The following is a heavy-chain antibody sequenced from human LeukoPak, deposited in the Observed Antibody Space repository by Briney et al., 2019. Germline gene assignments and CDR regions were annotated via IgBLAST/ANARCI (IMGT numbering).Heavy chain of an antibody. D-gene: IGHD3-22*01. J-gene: IGHJ4*02. Sequence: ASVNVSFKASGYTFTIYGISWVRQAPGQGLEWMGWISAYNGNTNYAQKLQGRVTMTTDTSTSTAYMELRSLRSDDTAVYYCARDTYYYDSSGYWGLDYWGQGTLVTVSS. CDR3: ARDTYYYDSSGYWGLDY. CDR1: GYTFTIYG. CDR2: ISAYNGNT. V-gene: IGHV1-18*01.